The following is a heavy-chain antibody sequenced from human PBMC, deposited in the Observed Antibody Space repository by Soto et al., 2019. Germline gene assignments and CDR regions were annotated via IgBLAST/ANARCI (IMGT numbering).Heavy chain of an antibody. J-gene: IGHJ6*02. CDR1: GYTFTSYG. Sequence: QVQLVQSGAEVKKPGASVKVSCKASGYTFTSYGISWVRQAPGQGLEWMGWISAYNGNTNYAQKLQGRVTMTTDTSTSTAHMELRSLRSDDTAVYYCARQDYGGTDNYYYYYGMDVWGQGTTVTVSS. V-gene: IGHV1-18*01. CDR3: ARQDYGGTDNYYYYYGMDV. D-gene: IGHD4-17*01. CDR2: ISAYNGNT.